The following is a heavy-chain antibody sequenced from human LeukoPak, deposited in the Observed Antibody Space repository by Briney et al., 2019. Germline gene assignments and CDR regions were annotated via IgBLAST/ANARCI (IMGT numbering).Heavy chain of an antibody. CDR3: ASEINWGPGAFDV. D-gene: IGHD7-27*01. Sequence: PGGXLRLSCVASGFMFSNYWMTWVRQAPGKGVEWVANINGDGSEEHYVDSLKGRFTISRDNAKKSVYLQMNGLSAGDTAIYYCASEINWGPGAFDVWGQGTMVTVSS. CDR1: GFMFSNYW. J-gene: IGHJ3*01. V-gene: IGHV3-7*01. CDR2: INGDGSEE.